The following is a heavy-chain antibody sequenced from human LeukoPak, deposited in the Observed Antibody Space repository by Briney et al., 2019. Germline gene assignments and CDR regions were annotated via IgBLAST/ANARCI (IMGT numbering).Heavy chain of an antibody. CDR2: INQDGTEK. J-gene: IGHJ4*02. D-gene: IGHD3-22*01. CDR1: GFTFSTYW. Sequence: GGSLRLSCEASGFTFSTYWMSWVRQAPGKGLEWVCNINQDGTEKHFVDSMRGRLTISRHNAKNSLVLQMNRLTDEDTAMYFSARDLYYFESSGYYASDYWGQGTLVTVSS. V-gene: IGHV3-7*01. CDR3: ARDLYYFESSGYYASDY.